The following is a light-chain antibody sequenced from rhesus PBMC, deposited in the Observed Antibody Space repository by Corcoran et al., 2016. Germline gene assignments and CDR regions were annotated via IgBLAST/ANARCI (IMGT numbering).Light chain of an antibody. CDR1: QGISSW. Sequence: DIQMTQSPSSLSASVGDRVTITCQASQGISSWIAWYQQKPGKAPKLLIYAASSLQSGVPSRISGSGSGTAFTLTIRSLQPEDFATYYCQQHNSYPYTFGQGTKVEIK. CDR3: QQHNSYPYT. J-gene: IGKJ2*01. V-gene: IGKV1S11*01. CDR2: AAS.